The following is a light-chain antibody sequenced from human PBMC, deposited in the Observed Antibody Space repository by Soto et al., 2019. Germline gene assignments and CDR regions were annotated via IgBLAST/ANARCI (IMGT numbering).Light chain of an antibody. CDR3: QQNDSSPSWT. J-gene: IGKJ1*01. V-gene: IGKV3-20*01. Sequence: EIVLTQSPGTLSLSPGERATLSCRAIQSVSSKYLARYQQKPGQAPRLLIYGTSSRATGISDRFRGSGSGTDFTLTISRLEPEDFAVYYCQQNDSSPSWTFGQGTKVESK. CDR2: GTS. CDR1: QSVSSKY.